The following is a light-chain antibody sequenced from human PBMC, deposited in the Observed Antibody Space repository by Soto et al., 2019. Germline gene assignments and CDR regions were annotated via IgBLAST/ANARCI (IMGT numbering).Light chain of an antibody. V-gene: IGKV3-20*01. CDR1: QSVRSNY. CDR2: GAS. J-gene: IGKJ3*01. Sequence: EIVLTQSPGTLSLSPGERATLSCRASQSVRSNYLAWYQQKPGQAPRLLIYGASIRATGVPDRFSGSGSETDFTLTITRLEPEDFAVYYCQQYGTSPQFTFGPGTKVDI. CDR3: QQYGTSPQFT.